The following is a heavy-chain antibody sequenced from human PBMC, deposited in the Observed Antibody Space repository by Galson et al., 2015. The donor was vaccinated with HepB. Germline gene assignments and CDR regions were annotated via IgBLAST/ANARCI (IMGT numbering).Heavy chain of an antibody. CDR1: GYTFTSYG. J-gene: IGHJ6*02. Sequence: SVKVSCKASGYTFTSYGISWVRQAPGQGLEWMGWISAYNGNTNYAQKLQGRVTMTTDTSTSTAYMELRSLRSDDTAVYYCAVGAQMRGYHVQKYYYDSSGYYGYYYGMDVWGQGTTVTVSS. D-gene: IGHD3-22*01. CDR2: ISAYNGNT. V-gene: IGHV1-18*04. CDR3: AVGAQMRGYHVQKYYYDSSGYYGYYYGMDV.